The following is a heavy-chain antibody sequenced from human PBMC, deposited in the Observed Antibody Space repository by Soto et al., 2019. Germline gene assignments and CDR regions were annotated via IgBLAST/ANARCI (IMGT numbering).Heavy chain of an antibody. D-gene: IGHD6-19*01. CDR1: GFTFSSYA. CDR3: ARDLAGGTGWFDP. CDR2: ISGSGGST. V-gene: IGHV3-23*01. J-gene: IGHJ5*02. Sequence: GGSLRLSCAASGFTFSSYAMSWVRQAPGKGLEWVSAISGSGGSTYYADSVKVRFTISRDNAKNSLYLQMNSLRAEDTAVYYCARDLAGGTGWFDPWGQGTLVTVSS.